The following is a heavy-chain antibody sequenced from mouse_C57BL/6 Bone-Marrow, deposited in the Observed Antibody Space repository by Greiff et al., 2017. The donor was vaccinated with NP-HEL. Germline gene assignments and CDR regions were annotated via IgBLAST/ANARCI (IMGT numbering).Heavy chain of an antibody. CDR3: TRRGSSGYGD. CDR1: GYTFTDYE. D-gene: IGHD3-2*02. J-gene: IGHJ2*01. V-gene: IGHV1-15*01. CDR2: IDPETGGT. Sequence: QVQLQQSGAELVRPGASVTLSCKASGYTFTDYEMHWVKQTPVHGLEWIGAIDPETGGTAYNQKFKGKAILTADKSSSTAYMELRSLTSEDSAVYYCTRRGSSGYGDWGQGTTLTVSS.